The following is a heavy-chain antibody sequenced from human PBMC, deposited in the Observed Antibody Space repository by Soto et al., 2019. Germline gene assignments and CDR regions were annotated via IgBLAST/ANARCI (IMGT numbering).Heavy chain of an antibody. Sequence: PSETLSLTSNVSGGSISTSRSYWAWIRQPPGKGPEWPANIFYSGSTYYNPSLASRVTVSVDTSKNEFSLKLRSVTAADTAVYYCARQPTTGDTDLWFDPWGQGTLVTVSS. V-gene: IGHV4-39*01. CDR3: ARQPTTGDTDLWFDP. CDR1: GGSISTSRSY. D-gene: IGHD2-21*01. J-gene: IGHJ5*02. CDR2: IFYSGST.